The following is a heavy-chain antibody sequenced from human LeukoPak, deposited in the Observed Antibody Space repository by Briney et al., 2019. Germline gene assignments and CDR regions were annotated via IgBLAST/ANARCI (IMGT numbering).Heavy chain of an antibody. CDR2: ISYSGRT. CDR3: AREQFYRGGSFNWFDP. V-gene: IGHV4-61*01. D-gene: IGHD1-26*01. CDR1: GGSISSGSYY. Sequence: SQTLSLTCTVSGGSISSGSYYWSWIRQSPGKGLEWIGYISYSGRTNYNPSLKTRVTISLDTSKNQFSLRLSSVTAADTAIYYCAREQFYRGGSFNWFDPWGQGTQVTVSS. J-gene: IGHJ5*02.